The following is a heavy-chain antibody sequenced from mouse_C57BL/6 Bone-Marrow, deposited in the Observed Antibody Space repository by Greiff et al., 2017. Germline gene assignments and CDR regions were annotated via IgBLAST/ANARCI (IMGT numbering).Heavy chain of an antibody. CDR1: GYTFTDYY. CDR3: ARSDYGNYYGYFEV. D-gene: IGHD2-1*01. J-gene: IGHJ1*03. V-gene: IGHV1-26*01. Sequence: EVQLQQSGPELVKPGASVKISCKASGYTFTDYYMNWVKQSHGKSLEWIGDINPHTGGTSYNQKFKGKATLTVAKSSTTAYMELRRLTSEDSAIDYCARSDYGNYYGYFEVWGTGTTVTVSS. CDR2: INPHTGGT.